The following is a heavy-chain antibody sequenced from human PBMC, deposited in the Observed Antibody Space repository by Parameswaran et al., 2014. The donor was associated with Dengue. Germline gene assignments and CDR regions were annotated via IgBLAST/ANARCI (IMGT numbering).Heavy chain of an antibody. D-gene: IGHD2-15*01. V-gene: IGHV4-39*01. CDR2: IFYSGSA. J-gene: IGHJ3*02. Sequence: PGKGLEWIGSIFYSGSAYYNSSLQSRVTISVATSKNQFSLNLSSVTAADTAVYYCARHSAVVVVAATLGAFDIWGQGTRVTVSS. CDR3: ARHSAVVVVAATLGAFDI.